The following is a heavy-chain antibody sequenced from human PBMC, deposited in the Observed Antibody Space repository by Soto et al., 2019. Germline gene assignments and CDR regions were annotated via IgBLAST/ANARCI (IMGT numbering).Heavy chain of an antibody. CDR3: ARVIVGATTLFDY. CDR2: IYYSGST. CDR1: GGSISSYY. Sequence: QVQLQESGPGLVKPSETLSLTCTVSGGSISSYYWSWIRQPPGKGLEWIGYIYYSGSTNYNPSLKSRVTISVDTSKNQFSLKLRSVTAADTAVYYCARVIVGATTLFDYWGQGTLVTVSS. D-gene: IGHD1-26*01. V-gene: IGHV4-59*01. J-gene: IGHJ4*02.